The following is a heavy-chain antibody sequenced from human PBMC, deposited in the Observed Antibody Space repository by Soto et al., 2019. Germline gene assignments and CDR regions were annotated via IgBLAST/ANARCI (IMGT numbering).Heavy chain of an antibody. CDR1: GFTFSSYS. J-gene: IGHJ6*03. D-gene: IGHD2-2*01. CDR2: ISSSSSYI. Sequence: EVQLVESGGGLVKPGGSLRLSCAASGFTFSSYSMNWVRQAPGKGLEWVSSISSSSSYIYYADSVKGRFTISRDNAKNSLYLQMNGLRAEDTAVYYCARGFFTNCSSTSCYVRIYMDVWGKGTTVTVSS. CDR3: ARGFFTNCSSTSCYVRIYMDV. V-gene: IGHV3-21*01.